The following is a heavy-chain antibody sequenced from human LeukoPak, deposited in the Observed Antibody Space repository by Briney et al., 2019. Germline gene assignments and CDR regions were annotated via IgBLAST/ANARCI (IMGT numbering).Heavy chain of an antibody. J-gene: IGHJ4*02. CDR3: AKEYGSGSYYYDY. V-gene: IGHV3-23*01. D-gene: IGHD3-10*01. CDR1: GFTFSSYA. CDR2: ISGSGST. Sequence: GGSLRLSCAASGFTFSSYAMSWVRQAPGKGLEWVSAISGSGSTYYADSVKGRFTISRDNSKNTLYLQMNSLRAEDTAVYYCAKEYGSGSYYYDYWGQGTLVTVSS.